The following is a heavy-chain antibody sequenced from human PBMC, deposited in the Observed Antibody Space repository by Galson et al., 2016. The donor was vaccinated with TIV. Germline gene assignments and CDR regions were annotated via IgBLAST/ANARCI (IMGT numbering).Heavy chain of an antibody. CDR3: VRHKGGYNFGFSLDN. V-gene: IGHV5-51*01. J-gene: IGHJ4*02. CDR2: VYPDDSDT. D-gene: IGHD5-18*01. CDR1: GYTFTNYW. Sequence: SGAEVKEPEESLKISCKASGYTFTNYWIGWVRQMPGKGLEWMGIVYPDDSDTKYSPSFQGQVTISADKSINTAYLQWTSLKASDTAIYYCVRHKGGYNFGFSLDNWGQGTLVTVSS.